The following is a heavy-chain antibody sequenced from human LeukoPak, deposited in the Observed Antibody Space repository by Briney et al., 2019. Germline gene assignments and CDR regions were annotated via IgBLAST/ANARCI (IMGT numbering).Heavy chain of an antibody. D-gene: IGHD3-10*01. Sequence: PGRSLRLSCAASGFSFSTYGMHWVRQAPGKGLEWVAVIWYDGSNKYYADSVKGRFTISRDNSKNTLFLQMNSLRAEDTAVYYCARFGPSDLDYWGQGTLVTVSS. V-gene: IGHV3-33*01. CDR2: IWYDGSNK. J-gene: IGHJ4*02. CDR1: GFSFSTYG. CDR3: ARFGPSDLDY.